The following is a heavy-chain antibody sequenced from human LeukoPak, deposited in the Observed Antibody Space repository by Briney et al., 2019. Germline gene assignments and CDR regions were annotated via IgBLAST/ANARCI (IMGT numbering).Heavy chain of an antibody. CDR2: ISYDGSNK. D-gene: IGHD3-10*01. J-gene: IGHJ4*02. V-gene: IGHV3-30*18. CDR1: GFMFSSYG. Sequence: GGSLRLSCTASGFMFSSYGMHWVRQAPGKGLEWVAVISYDGSNKYYADSVKGRFTISRDNSKNTLYPQMNSLRAEDTAVYYCAKDKGGRWFGYYFDYWGQGTLVTVSS. CDR3: AKDKGGRWFGYYFDY.